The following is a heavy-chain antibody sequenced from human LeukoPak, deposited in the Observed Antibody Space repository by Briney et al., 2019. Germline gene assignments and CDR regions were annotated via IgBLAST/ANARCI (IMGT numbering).Heavy chain of an antibody. V-gene: IGHV1-69*04. CDR2: IIPILGIA. J-gene: IGHJ4*02. CDR1: GGTFSSYA. CDR3: ATLGGYYRGDY. D-gene: IGHD3-10*01. Sequence: SVKVSCKASGGTFSSYAISWVRQAPGQGLEWMGRIIPILGIANYAQKFQGRVTITADKSTSTAYMELSSLRSEDTAVYYCATLGGYYRGDYWGRGTLVTVSS.